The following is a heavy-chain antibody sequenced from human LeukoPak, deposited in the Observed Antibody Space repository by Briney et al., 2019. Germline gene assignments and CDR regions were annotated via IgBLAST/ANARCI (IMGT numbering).Heavy chain of an antibody. V-gene: IGHV3-7*03. D-gene: IGHD2-21*01. J-gene: IGHJ4*02. CDR2: VSRDGSDM. CDR1: GFTFNTYW. Sequence: GGSLRLSCAASGFTFNTYWMSWVRQAPGKGLEWVAIVSRDGSDMIYLDSVKGRFTISRDNAENSLFLQMNNLRVEDAAVYYCVRDTRYCPDCWGQGTLVTVSS. CDR3: VRDTRYCPDC.